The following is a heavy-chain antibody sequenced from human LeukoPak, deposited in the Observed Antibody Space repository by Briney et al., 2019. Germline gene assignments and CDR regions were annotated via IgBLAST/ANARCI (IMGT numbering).Heavy chain of an antibody. Sequence: GGSLRLSCAASGFSFSGSAMHWVRQAPGKGLEWVAVIPYDGKKTYYADSVMGRFTLSRDDSQNTVYLQMNSLRDDDTALYYCVRGSKIRGVIPEGEFDYWGLGTLVTVSS. D-gene: IGHD3-10*01. V-gene: IGHV3-30*04. CDR2: IPYDGKKT. J-gene: IGHJ4*02. CDR3: VRGSKIRGVIPEGEFDY. CDR1: GFSFSGSA.